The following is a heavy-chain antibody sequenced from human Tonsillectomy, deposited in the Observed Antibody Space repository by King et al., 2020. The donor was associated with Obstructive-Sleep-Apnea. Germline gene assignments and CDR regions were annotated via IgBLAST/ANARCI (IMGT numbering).Heavy chain of an antibody. V-gene: IGHV1-8*01. J-gene: IGHJ4*02. Sequence: VQLVQSGAEVKKPGASVKVSCKASGYTFTSYDINWVRQATGQGLEWMGWMNPDSGNTDYAQKFQGRVSMTRNASMSTAYMELSALRSEDTAVYYCATRRGAGTSDYWGQGTLVTVSS. CDR1: GYTFTSYD. CDR3: ATRRGAGTSDY. CDR2: MNPDSGNT. D-gene: IGHD2-8*01.